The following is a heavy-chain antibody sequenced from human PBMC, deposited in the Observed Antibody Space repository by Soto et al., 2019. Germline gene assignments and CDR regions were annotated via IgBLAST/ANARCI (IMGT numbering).Heavy chain of an antibody. CDR1: GGSISSSSYY. CDR3: ARHGKQDCSGGSCYGQAVQNFDY. Sequence: QLQLQESGPGLVKPSETLSLTCTVSGGSISSSSYYWGWIRQPPGKGLEWIGSIYYSGSTYYNPSLKSRVTISVDTSKNQFSLKLSSVTAADTAVYYCARHGKQDCSGGSCYGQAVQNFDYWGQGTLVTVSS. D-gene: IGHD2-15*01. V-gene: IGHV4-39*01. CDR2: IYYSGST. J-gene: IGHJ4*02.